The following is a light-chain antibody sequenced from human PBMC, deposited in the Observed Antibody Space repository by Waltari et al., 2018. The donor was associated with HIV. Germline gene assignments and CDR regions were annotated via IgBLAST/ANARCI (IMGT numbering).Light chain of an antibody. CDR1: KLGSMY. CDR3: QSWDSSAAV. V-gene: IGLV3-1*01. Sequence: SFELTQPPSVSVSPGQTAYITCSGNKLGSMYGSWYQQETGQSPVLVIFQDVKLPSGLPVRFSGTSSGSTATRIISETQPMDEADYYCQSWDSSAAVFGGGTKLTVL. CDR2: QDV. J-gene: IGLJ2*01.